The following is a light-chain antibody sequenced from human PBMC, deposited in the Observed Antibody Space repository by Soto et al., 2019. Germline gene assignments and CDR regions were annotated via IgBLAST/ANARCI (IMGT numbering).Light chain of an antibody. CDR3: RPYESGLGAVV. CDR1: SSNIGEDYD. Sequence: QSVLTQPPSVSGAPGQRVNFSCTGSSSNIGEDYDVHWYRQLPGTAPKLLIYGYINRPSRVPERFSGSKSGTSASLVITAPRAGDGGHYFCRPYESGLGAVVFGGGTKVTAL. V-gene: IGLV1-40*01. J-gene: IGLJ2*01. CDR2: GYI.